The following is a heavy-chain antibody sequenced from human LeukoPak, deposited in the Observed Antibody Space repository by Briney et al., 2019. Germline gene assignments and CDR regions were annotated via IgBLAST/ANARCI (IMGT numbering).Heavy chain of an antibody. V-gene: IGHV4-39*01. D-gene: IGHD3-3*01. J-gene: IGHJ6*03. CDR3: ARQRFLEWLKYYYMDV. CDR2: IYYSGST. CDR1: GGSISSSSYY. Sequence: SETLSLTCTVSGGSISSSSYYWGWIRQPPGKGLEWIGSIYYSGSTYYNPSLKSRVTISVGTSKNQFSLKLSSVTAADTAVYYCARQRFLEWLKYYYMDVWGKGTTVTVSS.